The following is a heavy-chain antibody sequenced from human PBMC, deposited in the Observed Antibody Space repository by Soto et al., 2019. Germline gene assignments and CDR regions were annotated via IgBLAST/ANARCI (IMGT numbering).Heavy chain of an antibody. J-gene: IGHJ3*02. CDR3: AREDYGGGAFDI. Sequence: QVQLVQSGAEVKKPGASVKVSCKASGYTFTSYDMHWVRQAPGHGLEWMGIINPSGGGTSYAQKLQGRVTVTRDTSTSPVYMELSSLSSEDKAVYYCAREDYGGGAFDIWGQGTMVTVSS. CDR1: GYTFTSYD. CDR2: INPSGGGT. D-gene: IGHD4-17*01. V-gene: IGHV1-46*04.